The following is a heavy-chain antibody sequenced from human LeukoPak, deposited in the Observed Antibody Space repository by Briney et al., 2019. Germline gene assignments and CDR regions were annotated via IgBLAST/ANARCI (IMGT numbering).Heavy chain of an antibody. J-gene: IGHJ4*02. CDR3: ARAIISGSYYVF. CDR2: INLDASTT. CDR1: GFTLNKYW. Sequence: PGGSLRLSCAASGFTLNKYWIHWVRQAPGKGLLWVSRINLDASTTSYADSVKGRFTISRDNAKNTVYLQMNSLRAEDTAVYYCARAIISGSYYVFGGQGTLVTVSS. D-gene: IGHD1-26*01. V-gene: IGHV3-74*01.